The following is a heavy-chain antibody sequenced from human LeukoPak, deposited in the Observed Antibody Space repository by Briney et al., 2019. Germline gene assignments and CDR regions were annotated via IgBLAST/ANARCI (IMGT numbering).Heavy chain of an antibody. CDR3: ARSSVNYYYYMDV. D-gene: IGHD6-25*01. CDR2: IYTSGST. V-gene: IGHV4-61*02. CDR1: GGSISSGSYY. J-gene: IGHJ6*03. Sequence: SETLSLTCTVSGGSISSGSYYWSWIRQPAGKGLEWIGRIYTSGSTNYNPSLKSRVTISVDTSKNQSSLKLSSVTAADTAVYYCARSSVNYYYYMDVWGKGTTVTVSS.